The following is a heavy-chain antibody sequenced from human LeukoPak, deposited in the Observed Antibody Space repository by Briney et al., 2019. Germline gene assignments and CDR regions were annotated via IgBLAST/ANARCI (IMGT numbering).Heavy chain of an antibody. Sequence: GGSLRLSCAASGFTFSSYAMSWVRQAPGKGLEWVSVMYSGGSTYYADSVKGRFTISRDNSKNRVYLQMNSLRVEDTAVYYCARGEHQPLLYGMDVWGQGTTVTVSS. CDR2: MYSGGST. CDR1: GFTFSSYA. D-gene: IGHD2-21*02. V-gene: IGHV3-66*01. CDR3: ARGEHQPLLYGMDV. J-gene: IGHJ6*02.